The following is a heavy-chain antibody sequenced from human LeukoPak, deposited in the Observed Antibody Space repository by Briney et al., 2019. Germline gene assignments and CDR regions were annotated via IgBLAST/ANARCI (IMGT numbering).Heavy chain of an antibody. D-gene: IGHD6-19*01. J-gene: IGHJ5*02. CDR1: GYSISSGYY. Sequence: SETLSLTCAFSGYSISSGYYWGWIRQRPGKGLEGIVCTYHCGSTYYTPFLQSRVTISVDTSKNQISLKLISVTAADTAVYYCARGFGYSSGWYNWFDPWGQGTLVTVSS. CDR3: ARGFGYSSGWYNWFDP. V-gene: IGHV4-38-2*01. CDR2: TYHCGST.